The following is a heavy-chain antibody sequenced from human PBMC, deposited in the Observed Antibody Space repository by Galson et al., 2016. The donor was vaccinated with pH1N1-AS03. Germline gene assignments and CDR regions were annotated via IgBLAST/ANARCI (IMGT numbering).Heavy chain of an antibody. J-gene: IGHJ4*02. Sequence: SVKVSCKASGYTFTSYGITWVRQAPGQGLEWMGWISAHNGYTKYAQKLQGRVTMTTDTSTSTAYMELRSLRSDDTAGCYCARAAGELLSSSDYWGQGTLVTVSS. V-gene: IGHV1-18*04. CDR3: ARAAGELLSSSDY. D-gene: IGHD1-26*01. CDR2: ISAHNGYT. CDR1: GYTFTSYG.